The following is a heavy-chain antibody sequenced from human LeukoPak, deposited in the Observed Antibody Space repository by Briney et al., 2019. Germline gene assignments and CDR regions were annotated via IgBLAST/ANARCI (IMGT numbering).Heavy chain of an antibody. CDR3: ARGGSGSGYYYYYMDV. D-gene: IGHD3-10*01. CDR2: IFYSGST. Sequence: SETLSLTCTVSSGSISTSNYYWGWVRQPPGKALEWIANIFYSGSTYYSPSLKSRVTISVDTSKNQFSLKLSSVTAADTAVYYCARGGSGSGYYYYYMDVWGKGTTVTISS. CDR1: SGSISTSNYY. V-gene: IGHV4-39*07. J-gene: IGHJ6*03.